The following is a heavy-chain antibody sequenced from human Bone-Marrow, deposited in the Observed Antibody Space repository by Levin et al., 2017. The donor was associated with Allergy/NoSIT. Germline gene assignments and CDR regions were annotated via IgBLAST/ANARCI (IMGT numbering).Heavy chain of an antibody. V-gene: IGHV4-59*01. Sequence: SETLSLTCTVSGTFLSSNYWAWIRQSPGKGLEWIGHILYGGGTSYNPSLKSRVSISADTSKNEFSLILRSMTTADTAIYYCATGGTWFEGFYFDNWGQGTLTTVSS. CDR1: GTFLSSNY. D-gene: IGHD3-10*01. J-gene: IGHJ4*02. CDR2: ILYGGGT. CDR3: ATGGTWFEGFYFDN.